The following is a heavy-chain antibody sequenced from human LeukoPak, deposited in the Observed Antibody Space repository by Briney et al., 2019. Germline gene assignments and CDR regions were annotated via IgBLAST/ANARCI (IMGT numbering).Heavy chain of an antibody. CDR1: GLTLSNYG. CDR2: ISASGRTT. CDR3: ARDLEED. J-gene: IGHJ4*02. V-gene: IGHV3-48*04. Sequence: PGGSLRLSCLASGLTLSNYGRNWVRQAPGKGLEWLSYISASGRTTYYADSVKGRFSMSRDNANDSVFLEMNSLRVDDTALYYCARDLEEDWGQGTLVTVSS.